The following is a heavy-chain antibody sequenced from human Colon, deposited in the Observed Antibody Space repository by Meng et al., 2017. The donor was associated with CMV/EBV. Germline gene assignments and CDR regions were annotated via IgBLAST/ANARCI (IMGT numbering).Heavy chain of an antibody. D-gene: IGHD3-22*01. CDR2: MYYIGSA. V-gene: IGHV4-39*07. J-gene: IGHJ4*02. Sequence: SETLSLTGAGSGVSISSSSYYWGWVRQTPGKGREWIVSMYYIGSAYFNPSLKSRVTMSVDTSKNQFSLNLTSVTAADTALYYCARGGNFYDSSGYPVGVLDHWGLGTLVTVSS. CDR3: ARGGNFYDSSGYPVGVLDH. CDR1: GVSISSSSYY.